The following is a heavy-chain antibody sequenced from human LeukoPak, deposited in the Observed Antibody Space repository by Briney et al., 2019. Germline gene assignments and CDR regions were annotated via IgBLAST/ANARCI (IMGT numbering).Heavy chain of an antibody. V-gene: IGHV3-23*01. CDR2: ISGSGGST. J-gene: IGHJ4*02. CDR1: GFTFSSYS. CDR3: AKGATAMITYYFDS. Sequence: GGSLRLSCAASGFTFSSYSMNWVRQAPGKGLEWVSAISGSGGSTYYADSVKGRFTISRDNSKNTLYLQMNSLRAEDTAVYYCAKGATAMITYYFDSWGQGTLVTVSS. D-gene: IGHD5-18*01.